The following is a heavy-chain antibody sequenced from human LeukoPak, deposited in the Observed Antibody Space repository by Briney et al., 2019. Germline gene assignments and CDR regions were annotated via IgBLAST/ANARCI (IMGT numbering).Heavy chain of an antibody. CDR2: IYKSGST. CDR3: ARAAIVVVANYHFDS. D-gene: IGHD2-15*01. J-gene: IGHJ4*02. V-gene: IGHV4-59*01. CDR1: GGSISTYY. Sequence: SETLSLTCSVSGGSISTYYWSWIRQPPGKGLEWIGYIYKSGSTNYNPSLKSRVTISVDTSKNQFSLKLSSVTAADTAVYYCARAAIVVVANYHFDSWGQGTLVTVSS.